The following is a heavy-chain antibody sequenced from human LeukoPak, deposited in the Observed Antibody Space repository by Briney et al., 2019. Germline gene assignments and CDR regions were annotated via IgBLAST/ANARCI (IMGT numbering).Heavy chain of an antibody. Sequence: GGSLRLSCAASGFTFTSYAMSWVRQAPGKGLEWVSAISGSGGSTYYADSVKGRFTISRDNSKNTLYLQMNSLRAEDTAVYYCAKVANNYDSSGYLLPAFDYWGQGTLVTVSS. D-gene: IGHD3-22*01. CDR2: ISGSGGST. CDR3: AKVANNYDSSGYLLPAFDY. J-gene: IGHJ4*02. V-gene: IGHV3-23*01. CDR1: GFTFTSYA.